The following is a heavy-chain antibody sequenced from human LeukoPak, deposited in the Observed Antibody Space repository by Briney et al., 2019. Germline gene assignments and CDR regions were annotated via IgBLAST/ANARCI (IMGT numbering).Heavy chain of an antibody. Sequence: QPGGSLRLSCAASGYTFSSHGLTWVRQAPGKGLEWVSTINGAGDNTYYADSVKGRFTISRDNSKNTLYLQMNSLRAEDTAVYYCAKEKGRVTTVTTIDYWGQGTLVTVSS. CDR3: AKEKGRVTTVTTIDY. CDR2: INGAGDNT. D-gene: IGHD4-17*01. CDR1: GYTFSSHG. V-gene: IGHV3-23*01. J-gene: IGHJ4*02.